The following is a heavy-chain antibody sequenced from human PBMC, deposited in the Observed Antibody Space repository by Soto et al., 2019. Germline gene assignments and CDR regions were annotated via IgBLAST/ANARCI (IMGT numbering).Heavy chain of an antibody. J-gene: IGHJ4*02. V-gene: IGHV3-53*01. Sequence: EVQLVESGGGLIQPGGSLRLSCAVSGFTVSNNYMSWVRQAPGKGLEGVSVIYSGGYTAYGDSVKGRFTISRDNSKNTLYLQMMGPGADETAVFYGGARPGGGGYWGQGTLVTVSS. CDR2: IYSGGYT. D-gene: IGHD3-10*01. CDR3: GARPGGGGY. CDR1: GFTVSNNY.